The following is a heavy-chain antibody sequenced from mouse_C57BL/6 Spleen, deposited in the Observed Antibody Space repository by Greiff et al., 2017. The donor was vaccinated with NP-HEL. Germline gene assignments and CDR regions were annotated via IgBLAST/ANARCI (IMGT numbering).Heavy chain of an antibody. Sequence: QVQLQQPGAELVMPGASVKLSCKASGYTFTSYWMHWVKQRPGQGLEWIGEIDPSDSYTNYNQKFKGKSTLTVDKSSSTAYMQLSSLTSEDSAVYYCARSLSASLAYWGQGTLVTVSA. D-gene: IGHD6-2*01. CDR2: IDPSDSYT. CDR1: GYTFTSYW. V-gene: IGHV1-69*01. CDR3: ARSLSASLAY. J-gene: IGHJ3*01.